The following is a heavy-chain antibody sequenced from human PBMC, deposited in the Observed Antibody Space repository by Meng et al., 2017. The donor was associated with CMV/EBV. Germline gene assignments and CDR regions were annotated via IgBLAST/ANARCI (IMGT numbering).Heavy chain of an antibody. CDR2: SDGATTI. D-gene: IGHD3-22*01. CDR1: GFTFSSYE. V-gene: IGHV3-48*03. J-gene: IGHJ6*02. Sequence: GGCLRLSCAASGFTFSSYEMNWVRQAPGKGLEWVSYSDGATTIYYADSVKGRFTISRDNAKNSLYLQMNSLRAEDTAVYYCARKGSGYYYYYYAMDVWGQGTTVTVSS. CDR3: ARKGSGYYYYYYAMDV.